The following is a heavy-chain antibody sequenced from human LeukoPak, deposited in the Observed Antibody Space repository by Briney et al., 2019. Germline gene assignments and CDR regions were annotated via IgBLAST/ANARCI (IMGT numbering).Heavy chain of an antibody. V-gene: IGHV3-7*05. D-gene: IGHD3-10*01. CDR1: GFTFSTYW. J-gene: IGHJ4*02. CDR2: INQDESEK. Sequence: GGSLRLSCAASGFTFSTYWMSWVRQAPGKGLEWVANINQDESEKYYVDSVKGRFTISRDNAKNSLYLQMNSLRAEDTAVYYCARVGSLWFGEFDYWGQGTLVTVSS. CDR3: ARVGSLWFGEFDY.